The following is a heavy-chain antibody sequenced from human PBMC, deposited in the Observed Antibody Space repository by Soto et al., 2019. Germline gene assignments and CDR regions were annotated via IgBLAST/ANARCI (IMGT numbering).Heavy chain of an antibody. Sequence: QVQLVQSGAEVKKPGASVKVSCKASGYTFTNYYMHWVRQAPGQGLEWMGVINPSGGSTSYTQKFQGRVTVTRDTSTSTVYMELSSLTSEDTAVYYGVRADSSGYFYWGQGTLVTVSS. CDR2: INPSGGST. CDR3: VRADSSGYFY. J-gene: IGHJ4*02. CDR1: GYTFTNYY. V-gene: IGHV1-46*03. D-gene: IGHD3-22*01.